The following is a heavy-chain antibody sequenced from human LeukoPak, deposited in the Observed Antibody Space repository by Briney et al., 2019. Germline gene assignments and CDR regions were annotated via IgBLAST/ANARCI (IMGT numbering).Heavy chain of an antibody. Sequence: ASVKVSCKASGYTFTDYYIHWVRQAPGQGLEWMGWINPHSGDTNYAQKFQGSVTMTRDTSISSAYMEMSRLGSDDTAVYYCARLSDSGTWDGNEVDYWGQGTLVTVSS. J-gene: IGHJ4*02. V-gene: IGHV1-2*04. D-gene: IGHD3-10*01. CDR2: INPHSGDT. CDR3: ARLSDSGTWDGNEVDY. CDR1: GYTFTDYY.